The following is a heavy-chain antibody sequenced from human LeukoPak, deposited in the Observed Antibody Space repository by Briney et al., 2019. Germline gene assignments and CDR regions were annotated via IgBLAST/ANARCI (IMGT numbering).Heavy chain of an antibody. Sequence: SETLSLTCTVSGGSISSGGYYWSWIRQHPGKGLEWIGYIYYSGSTYYNPSLKSRVTISVDTSKNQFSLKLSSVTAADTAVYYCARDSLGETSAFDYWGQGTLVTVSS. CDR3: ARDSLGETSAFDY. J-gene: IGHJ4*02. CDR2: IYYSGST. D-gene: IGHD3-10*01. CDR1: GGSISSGGYY. V-gene: IGHV4-31*03.